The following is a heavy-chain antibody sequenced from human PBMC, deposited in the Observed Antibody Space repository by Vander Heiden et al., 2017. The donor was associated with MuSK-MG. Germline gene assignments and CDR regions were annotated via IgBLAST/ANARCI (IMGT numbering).Heavy chain of an antibody. CDR1: GFTFDDYA. D-gene: IGHD2-15*01. CDR3: GKDIRGRGVVTGGCDY. J-gene: IGHJ4*02. Sequence: EVQLVESGGVVVQPGGSLSLSFAASGFTFDDYAMHWVRQATGKGLEWVFLISWDGGRTDYADSVKGRSTITRDNTKNSLYLQMNSLRSEDTALYYCGKDIRGRGVVTGGCDYWGQGTLVTVSS. CDR2: ISWDGGRT. V-gene: IGHV3-43*01.